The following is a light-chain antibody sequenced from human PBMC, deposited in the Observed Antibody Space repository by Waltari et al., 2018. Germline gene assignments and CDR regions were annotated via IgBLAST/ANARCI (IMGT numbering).Light chain of an antibody. V-gene: IGLV3-1*01. Sequence: SYELTQPPSVSVSPRQTATITCSGDTLGNKYACWYQQRPGQPPVLVIYQDNKRPSGIPGRFSGARAGNTATLTIRETQAVDEADYYCQAGDSGTALYVFGTGTKVTVL. CDR3: QAGDSGTALYV. CDR2: QDN. J-gene: IGLJ1*01. CDR1: TLGNKY.